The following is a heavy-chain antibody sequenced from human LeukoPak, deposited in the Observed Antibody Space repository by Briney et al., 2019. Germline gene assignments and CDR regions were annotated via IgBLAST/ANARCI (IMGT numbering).Heavy chain of an antibody. Sequence: SETLSLTCTVSGYSISSGYYWGWIRQPPEKGLEWIGSIYHSGSTYYNPSLKSRVTISVDTSKNQFSLKLSSVTAADTAVYYCAREPTTIAAAGHYLDYWGQGTLVTVSS. D-gene: IGHD6-13*01. CDR3: AREPTTIAAAGHYLDY. J-gene: IGHJ4*02. CDR1: GYSISSGYY. V-gene: IGHV4-38-2*02. CDR2: IYHSGST.